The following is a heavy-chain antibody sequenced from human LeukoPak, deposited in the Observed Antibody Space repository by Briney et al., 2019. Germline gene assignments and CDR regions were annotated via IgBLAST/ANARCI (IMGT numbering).Heavy chain of an antibody. J-gene: IGHJ4*02. CDR2: ISGSGGST. Sequence: GGSLRLSCAASGFTFSSYAMSWVRQAPGKGLEWVSAISGSGGSTYYADSVKGRFTISRDNSKNTLYLRMNSLRAEDTAVYYCAKDIPTYYYDSSGAFDYWGQGTLVTVSS. CDR1: GFTFSSYA. CDR3: AKDIPTYYYDSSGAFDY. D-gene: IGHD3-22*01. V-gene: IGHV3-23*01.